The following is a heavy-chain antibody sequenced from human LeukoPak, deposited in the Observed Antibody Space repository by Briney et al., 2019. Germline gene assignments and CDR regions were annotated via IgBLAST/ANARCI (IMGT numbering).Heavy chain of an antibody. J-gene: IGHJ4*02. D-gene: IGHD3-10*01. CDR1: GGSISGTTSY. Sequence: SETLSLTCTVSGGSISGTTSYWGWIRQPPGKGLQWIGSIYYSGNTYYNPSLKSRVTISVDTSKNQFSLTLNSVTAAATAVYYCATLLSAPRDYWGQGTLVTVSS. V-gene: IGHV4-39*01. CDR2: IYYSGNT. CDR3: ATLLSAPRDY.